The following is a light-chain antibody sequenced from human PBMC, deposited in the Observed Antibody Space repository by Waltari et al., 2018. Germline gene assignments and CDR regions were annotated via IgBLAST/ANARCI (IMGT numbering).Light chain of an antibody. CDR3: QQYYSNPLT. CDR1: QSVFYSSTKKNP. Sequence: DNVLTQSPDSLAVSLGERATLNCKSSQSVFYSSTKKNPLAWYQQKPGQPPKLLIYWGSTREIGVPDRFTGSGSGTDFTLTISSLQAEDVAVYYCQQYYSNPLTFGGGTTVEIK. CDR2: WGS. V-gene: IGKV4-1*01. J-gene: IGKJ4*01.